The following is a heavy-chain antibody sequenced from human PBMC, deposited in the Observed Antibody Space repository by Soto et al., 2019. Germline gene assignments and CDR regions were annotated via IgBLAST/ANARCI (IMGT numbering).Heavy chain of an antibody. V-gene: IGHV3-21*01. CDR1: GFTFSSYS. Sequence: EVQLVESGGGLVKPGGSLRLSCAASGFTFSSYSMNWVRQAPGKGLEWVSSISSSSSYIYYADSVKGRFTISRDNAKNSLYLQMNSLRAEDTAVYYCAREIRFLEWLSAYIDYWGQGTLVTVSS. CDR2: ISSSSSYI. CDR3: AREIRFLEWLSAYIDY. J-gene: IGHJ4*02. D-gene: IGHD3-3*01.